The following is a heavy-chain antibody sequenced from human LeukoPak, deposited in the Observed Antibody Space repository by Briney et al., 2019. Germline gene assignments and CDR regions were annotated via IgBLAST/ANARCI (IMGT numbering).Heavy chain of an antibody. D-gene: IGHD3-10*01. CDR1: GGSISSSSYY. V-gene: IGHV4-39*01. J-gene: IGHJ4*02. Sequence: SETLSLTCTVSGGSISSSSYYWAWIRQPPGKGLEWIGSIYYSGSTYYNPSLKSRLAISVDRSKNQFSLKLSSVTAADTAVYYCARQGGYIAPLALWGQGTLVTVSA. CDR2: IYYSGST. CDR3: ARQGGYIAPLAL.